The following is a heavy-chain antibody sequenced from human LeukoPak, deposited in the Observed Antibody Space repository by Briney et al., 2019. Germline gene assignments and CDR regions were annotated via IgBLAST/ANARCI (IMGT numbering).Heavy chain of an antibody. D-gene: IGHD4-17*01. CDR2: ISSSSYI. CDR3: ARDFGYGDYNY. CDR1: GFTFSSYS. J-gene: IGHJ4*02. Sequence: GGSLRLSCAASGFTFSSYSMNWVRQAPGKGLEWVSSISSSSYIYYADSVKGRFTISRDNAKNSLYLQMNSLRAEDTAVYYCARDFGYGDYNYWGQGTLVTVSS. V-gene: IGHV3-21*01.